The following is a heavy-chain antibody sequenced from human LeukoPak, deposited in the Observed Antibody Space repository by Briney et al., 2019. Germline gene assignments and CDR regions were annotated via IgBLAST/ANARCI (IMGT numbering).Heavy chain of an antibody. D-gene: IGHD1-26*01. J-gene: IGHJ3*01. CDR1: GGSISSSGYS. Sequence: PSETLSLTCAVSGGSISSSGYSWTWIRQPPGKGLEWIGRIHTSGSTNYNPSLKSRVTMSVDTSKNKFSLKLSSVTAADTAVYYCAKWTEGGAFDSWGQGTMLIVSS. V-gene: IGHV4-61*08. CDR3: AKWTEGGAFDS. CDR2: IHTSGST.